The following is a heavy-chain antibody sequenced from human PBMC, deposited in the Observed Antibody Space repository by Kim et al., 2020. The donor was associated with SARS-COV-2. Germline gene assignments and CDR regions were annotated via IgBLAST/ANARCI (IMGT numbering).Heavy chain of an antibody. D-gene: IGHD3-10*01. CDR2: ISYDGSNK. CDR1: GFTFSSYG. CDR3: AKGWRWLTMVRGVIIGPYFDY. V-gene: IGHV3-30*18. Sequence: GGSLRLSCAASGFTFSSYGMHWVRQAPGKGLEWVAVISYDGSNKYYADSVKGRFTISRDNSKNTLYLQMNSLRAEDTAVYYCAKGWRWLTMVRGVIIGPYFDYWGQGTLVTVSS. J-gene: IGHJ4*02.